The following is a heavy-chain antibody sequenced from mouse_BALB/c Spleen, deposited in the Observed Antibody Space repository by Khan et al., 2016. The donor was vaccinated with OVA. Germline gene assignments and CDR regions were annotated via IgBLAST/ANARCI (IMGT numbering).Heavy chain of an antibody. V-gene: IGHV5-6*01. D-gene: IGHD1-1*01. CDR2: ISSGCSYI. J-gene: IGHJ2*01. CDR3: ASQRGYYGGRSYFDY. CDR1: GFTFSSYG. Sequence: EVELVEAGGDLVKPGGSLKLSCAASGFTFSSYGMSWVRQTPDKRLEWVATISSGCSYIYYPDSVKGRFTISRDNVKNTLYLQMRSLRSEDTAMYYCASQRGYYGGRSYFDYWGQGTTLTVSS.